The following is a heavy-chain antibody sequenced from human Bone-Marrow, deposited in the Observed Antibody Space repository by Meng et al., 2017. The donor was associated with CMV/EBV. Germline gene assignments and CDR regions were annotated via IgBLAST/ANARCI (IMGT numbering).Heavy chain of an antibody. D-gene: IGHD3-16*01. V-gene: IGHV1-24*01. Sequence: ASVKVSCKASGYTFTTYDINWVRQATGQGLEWMGGFDPEDGETIYAQKFQGRVTMTEDTSTDTAYMELSSLRSEDTAVYYCATTGEPKAYGRWFDPWGQGTLVTVSS. CDR1: GYTFTTYD. CDR2: FDPEDGET. J-gene: IGHJ5*02. CDR3: ATTGEPKAYGRWFDP.